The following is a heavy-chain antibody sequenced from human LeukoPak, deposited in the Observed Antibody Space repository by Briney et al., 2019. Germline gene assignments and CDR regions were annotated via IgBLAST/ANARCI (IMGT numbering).Heavy chain of an antibody. Sequence: ASVKVSCKASGYTFTGYYMHWVRQAPGQGLEWMGRINPNSGGTNYAQKFQGRVTMTRDTSISTAYMELSRLRSDDTAVYYCARDLKVEVITSDAFDIWGQGTMVTVSS. J-gene: IGHJ3*02. CDR3: ARDLKVEVITSDAFDI. D-gene: IGHD3-22*01. V-gene: IGHV1-2*06. CDR1: GYTFTGYY. CDR2: INPNSGGT.